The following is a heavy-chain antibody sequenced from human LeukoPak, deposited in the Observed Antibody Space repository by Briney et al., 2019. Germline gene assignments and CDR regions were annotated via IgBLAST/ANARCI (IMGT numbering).Heavy chain of an antibody. CDR1: GFTFSGSA. CDR2: IRSKANSYAT. CDR3: TRHMSAFDI. V-gene: IGHV3-73*01. Sequence: GGSLRLSCAASGFTFSGSAMRWVRQASGKGLEWVGRIRSKANSYATAYAASVKGRFTISRDDSKNTAYLQMNSLKTEDTAVYYCTRHMSAFDIWGQGTMVTVSS. J-gene: IGHJ3*02. D-gene: IGHD3-16*01.